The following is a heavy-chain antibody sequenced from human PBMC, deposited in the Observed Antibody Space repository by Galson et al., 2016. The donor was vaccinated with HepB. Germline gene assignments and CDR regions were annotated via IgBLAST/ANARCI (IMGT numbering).Heavy chain of an antibody. D-gene: IGHD6-19*01. Sequence: SLRLSCAASGFTFNNDGMSWVRQGPGKGLEWVANINPDGSEKRYVESVRGRFTISRDNAENSLYLQMNSLTAEDTAVYFCAGWGASGNFWGQGILVTVSS. J-gene: IGHJ4*02. CDR2: INPDGSEK. CDR3: AGWGASGNF. V-gene: IGHV3-7*03. CDR1: GFTFNNDG.